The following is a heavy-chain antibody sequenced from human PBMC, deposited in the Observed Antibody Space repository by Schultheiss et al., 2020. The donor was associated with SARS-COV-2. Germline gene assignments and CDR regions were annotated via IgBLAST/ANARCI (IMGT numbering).Heavy chain of an antibody. J-gene: IGHJ4*02. D-gene: IGHD3-10*01. CDR2: ISGSGGST. Sequence: GGSLRLSCAASGFTFSSYAMSWVRQAPGKGLEWVSAISGSGGSTYYADSVKGRFTISRDNSKNTLYLQMNSLRAEDTAVYYCAKDLRITMIRSYYFDYWGQGTLVTVSS. CDR1: GFTFSSYA. V-gene: IGHV3-23*01. CDR3: AKDLRITMIRSYYFDY.